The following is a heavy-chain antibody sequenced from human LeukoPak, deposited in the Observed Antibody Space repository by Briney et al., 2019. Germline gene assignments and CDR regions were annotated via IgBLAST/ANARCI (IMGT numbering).Heavy chain of an antibody. J-gene: IGHJ3*02. CDR1: GGSISGYY. V-gene: IGHV4-59*08. D-gene: IGHD6-6*01. Sequence: PSETLSLTCTVYGGSISGYYWSWIRQPPGKGLEWIGDINYSGSTNYNPSLKSRLTISIDTSENQFSLKLSSVTAADTAVYYCARVYSSSSGPRSFDSWGQGTMVTVSS. CDR3: ARVYSSSSGPRSFDS. CDR2: INYSGST.